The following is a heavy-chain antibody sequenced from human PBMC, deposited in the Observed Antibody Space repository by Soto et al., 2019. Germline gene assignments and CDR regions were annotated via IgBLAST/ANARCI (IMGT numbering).Heavy chain of an antibody. CDR2: ISGSDGDT. V-gene: IGHV3-23*01. J-gene: IGHJ4*02. CDR1: GFTFSTYA. Sequence: EVQLLECGGGLVQPGGSLRLSCAASGFTFSTYAMTWVRQAPGKGLEWVSGISGSDGDTYYADSVKGRFTFSRDNSKNTLYLQMNSLRAEDTAVYHCARHLHYFDYWGQGTLVTVSS. CDR3: ARHLHYFDY.